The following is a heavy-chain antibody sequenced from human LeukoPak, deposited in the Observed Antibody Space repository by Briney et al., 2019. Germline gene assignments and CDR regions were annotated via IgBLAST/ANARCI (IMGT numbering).Heavy chain of an antibody. CDR1: GFTFSSYE. D-gene: IGHD3-10*01. J-gene: IGHJ4*02. CDR2: ISSSGSTI. Sequence: PGGSLRLSCAASGFTFSSYEMNWVRQAPGKGLEWVSYISSSGSTIYYADSVKGRFTISRDNAKNSLYLQMNSLRAEDTAVYYCARETPGTMVRGVIGDYWGQGTLVTVSS. CDR3: ARETPGTMVRGVIGDY. V-gene: IGHV3-48*03.